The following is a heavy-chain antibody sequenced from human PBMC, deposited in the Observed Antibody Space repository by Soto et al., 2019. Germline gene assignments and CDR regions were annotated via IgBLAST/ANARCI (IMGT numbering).Heavy chain of an antibody. CDR3: ARGMVRFLDSLGVDV. CDR2: IIPIFGTA. CDR1: GGTFSNYA. V-gene: IGHV1-69*12. J-gene: IGHJ6*02. Sequence: QVQLVQSGAEVKKPGSSVKVSCKASGGTFSNYAMSWVRQAPGQGLEWMGGIIPIFGTANYAQKFQGRVRVTADEATSAAYMELSSLRSEDTAVYYCARGMVRFLDSLGVDVWGQGTTVTVSS. D-gene: IGHD3-3*01.